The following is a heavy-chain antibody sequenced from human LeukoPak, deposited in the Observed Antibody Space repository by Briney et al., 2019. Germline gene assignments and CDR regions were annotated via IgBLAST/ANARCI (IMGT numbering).Heavy chain of an antibody. J-gene: IGHJ3*02. Sequence: SETLSLTCTVSGGSISRSTYYWGWIRQPPGKGLEYIGNIYYSGSTYYNPSLKSRVTMSVDTSKNQFSLKLSSITAADTAVYYCARDLVVRGVYTDAFDIWGQGTMVTVSS. CDR3: ARDLVVRGVYTDAFDI. V-gene: IGHV4-39*07. CDR2: IYYSGST. CDR1: GGSISRSTYY. D-gene: IGHD3-10*01.